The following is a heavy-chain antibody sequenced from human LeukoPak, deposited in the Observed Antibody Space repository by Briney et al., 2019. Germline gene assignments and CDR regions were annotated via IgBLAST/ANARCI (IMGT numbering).Heavy chain of an antibody. CDR1: GGSFSGYY. CDR3: ARVDYGDYSFDY. CDR2: INHSGST. J-gene: IGHJ4*02. Sequence: PSETLSLTCAVYGGSFSGYYWSWIRQPPGKGLEWIGEINHSGSTYYNPSLKSRVTISVDTSKNQFSLKLSSVTAADTAVYYCARVDYGDYSFDYWGQGTLVTVSS. D-gene: IGHD4-17*01. V-gene: IGHV4-34*01.